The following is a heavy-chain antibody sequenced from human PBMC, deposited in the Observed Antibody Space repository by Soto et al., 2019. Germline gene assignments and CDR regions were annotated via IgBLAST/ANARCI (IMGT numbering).Heavy chain of an antibody. CDR2: INHSGST. V-gene: IGHV4-34*01. D-gene: IGHD6-13*01. Sequence: PSETLSLTCAVYGGSFSGYCWSWIRQPPGKGLEWIGEINHSGSTNYNPSLKSRVTISVDTSKNQFSLKLSSVTAADTAVYYCARSPLYQQLIAYFDYWGQGTLVTVSS. CDR1: GGSFSGYC. CDR3: ARSPLYQQLIAYFDY. J-gene: IGHJ4*02.